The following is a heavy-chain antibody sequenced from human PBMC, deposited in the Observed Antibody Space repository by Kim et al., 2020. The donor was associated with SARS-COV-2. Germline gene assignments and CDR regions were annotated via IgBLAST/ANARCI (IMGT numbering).Heavy chain of an antibody. CDR3: ARDGGTSLDY. Sequence: GKYYVDSVKGRFTISRDNAKNSLYLQMNSLRAEDTAVYYCARDGGTSLDYWGQGTLVTVSS. V-gene: IGHV3-7*04. J-gene: IGHJ4*02. D-gene: IGHD2-15*01. CDR2: GK.